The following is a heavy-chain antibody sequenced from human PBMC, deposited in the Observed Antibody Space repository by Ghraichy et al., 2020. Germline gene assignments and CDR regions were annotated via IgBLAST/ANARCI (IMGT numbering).Heavy chain of an antibody. CDR2: IYYRGST. CDR3: ARGSTGDLFDY. D-gene: IGHD7-27*01. CDR1: GGSISSSGFY. V-gene: IGHV4-39*01. Sequence: LSLTCTVSGGSISSSGFYWGWIRQPPGKGLEWIGSIYYRGSTFYNPSLKSRVTISVDTSKNQFSLKLSSVTAADTAVYYCARGSTGDLFDYWGQGTLVTVSS. J-gene: IGHJ4*02.